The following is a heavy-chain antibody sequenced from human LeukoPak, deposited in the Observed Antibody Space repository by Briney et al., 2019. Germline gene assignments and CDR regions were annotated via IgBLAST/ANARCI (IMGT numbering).Heavy chain of an antibody. CDR3: ARESRDVETEGFDY. CDR2: IYYSGST. J-gene: IGHJ4*02. V-gene: IGHV4-59*01. Sequence: SETLSLTCTVSGGSISGYYWTWIRQPPGKGLEWIGYIYYSGSTKYNPSLKSRVTLSVDTPKNQFSLKLNSVTAADTAVYYCARESRDVETEGFDYWGQGTLVTVSS. D-gene: IGHD5-24*01. CDR1: GGSISGYY.